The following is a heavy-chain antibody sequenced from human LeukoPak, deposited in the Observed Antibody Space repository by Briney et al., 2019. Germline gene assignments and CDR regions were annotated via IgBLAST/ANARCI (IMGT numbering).Heavy chain of an antibody. CDR2: LRGGGGTT. D-gene: IGHD5-18*01. V-gene: IGHV3-23*01. J-gene: IGHJ4*02. CDR1: GFTFSTYA. CDR3: ARVRLQPSYYFDF. Sequence: PGGSLRLSCEASGFTFSTYAMSWVRQAPGKGLEWDSCLRGGGGTTFYPDSVKGRFTISRDNSKNTLYPQVNSLRAEDTAMYYCARVRLQPSYYFDFWGQGTLVTVSS.